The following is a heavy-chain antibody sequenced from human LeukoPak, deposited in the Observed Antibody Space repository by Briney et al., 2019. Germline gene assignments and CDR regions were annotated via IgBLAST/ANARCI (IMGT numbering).Heavy chain of an antibody. CDR1: GFTFSSYW. J-gene: IGHJ4*02. CDR3: AAVTTAD. D-gene: IGHD4-17*01. CDR2: INTDGSTT. Sequence: PGGSLRLSCAASGFTFSSYWMYWVRQAPGKGLVWVSRINTDGSTTNYADSVKGRFTISRDNAKNTLYLQMNILRAEDTAVYYCAAVTTADWGPGTLVTVSS. V-gene: IGHV3-74*01.